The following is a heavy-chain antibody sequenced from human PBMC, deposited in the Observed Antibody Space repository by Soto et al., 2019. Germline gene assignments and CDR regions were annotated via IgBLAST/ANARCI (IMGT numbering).Heavy chain of an antibody. D-gene: IGHD1-1*01. V-gene: IGHV4-39*01. CDR1: GGSVSGSYYY. Sequence: ETLSLTCAVSGGSVSGSYYYWAWLRQSPGKGPEWIGSVFHTGFTSYNPSLESRVSVSVDTSKSQFSLKLSAVTASDTAVYYCATSQKGYNWNYFDHWGQGALVTVSS. CDR2: VFHTGFT. J-gene: IGHJ4*02. CDR3: ATSQKGYNWNYFDH.